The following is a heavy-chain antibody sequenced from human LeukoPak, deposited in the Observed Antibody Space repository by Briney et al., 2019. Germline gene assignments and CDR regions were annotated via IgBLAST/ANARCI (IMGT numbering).Heavy chain of an antibody. CDR3: ARGRRLYCSGGSCYPFDY. CDR2: INHSGST. Sequence: TSETLSLTCAVYGGSFSGYYWSWIRQPPGKGLERIGEINHSGSTNYNPSLKSRVTISVDTSKNQFSLKLSSVAAADTAVYYCARGRRLYCSGGSCYPFDYWGQGTLVTVSS. V-gene: IGHV4-34*01. D-gene: IGHD2-15*01. J-gene: IGHJ4*02. CDR1: GGSFSGYY.